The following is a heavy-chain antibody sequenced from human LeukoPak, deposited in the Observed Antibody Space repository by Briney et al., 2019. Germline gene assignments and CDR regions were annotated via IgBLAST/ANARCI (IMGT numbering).Heavy chain of an antibody. D-gene: IGHD3-22*01. CDR1: GFTFRTYN. Sequence: PGGSLRLSCAASGFTFRTYNMNWVRQAPRKGLEWVSYITGSSSYIFYADSVKGRFTISRDNAKNSLYLQMNSLRDEDTAVYYCARDFGPSVYDTSGYDYWGQGTLVTVSS. V-gene: IGHV3-21*03. CDR2: ITGSSSYI. J-gene: IGHJ4*02. CDR3: ARDFGPSVYDTSGYDY.